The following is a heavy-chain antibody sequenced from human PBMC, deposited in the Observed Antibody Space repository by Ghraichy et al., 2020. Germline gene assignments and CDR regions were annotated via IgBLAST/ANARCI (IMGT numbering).Heavy chain of an antibody. J-gene: IGHJ4*02. CDR3: AHSSLWFGENTFDY. CDR1: GFSLSTSGVG. V-gene: IGHV2-5*01. Sequence: SGPTLVKPTQTLTLTCTFSGFSLSTSGVGVGWIRQPPGKALEWLALIYWNDDKRYSPSLKSRLTITKDTSKNQVVLTMTNMDPGDTATYYCAHSSLWFGENTFDYWGQGTLVTVSS. CDR2: IYWNDDK. D-gene: IGHD3-10*01.